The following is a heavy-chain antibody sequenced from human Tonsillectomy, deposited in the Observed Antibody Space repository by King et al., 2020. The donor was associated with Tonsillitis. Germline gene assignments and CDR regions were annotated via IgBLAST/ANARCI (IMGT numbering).Heavy chain of an antibody. D-gene: IGHD4-17*01. CDR2: ISWNSGNI. CDR3: AKDSKYDDHDYDPPEGYYYYGMDV. CDR1: GFSFDDYA. V-gene: IGHV3-9*01. J-gene: IGHJ6*02. Sequence: VQLVQSGGGLVQPGRSLRLSCAASGFSFDDYATHWVRQAPGKGLEWVSGISWNSGNIGYADSVKGRFTISRDNAKNSLYLQMNSLRAEDTALYYCAKDSKYDDHDYDPPEGYYYYGMDVWGQGPTVTVSS.